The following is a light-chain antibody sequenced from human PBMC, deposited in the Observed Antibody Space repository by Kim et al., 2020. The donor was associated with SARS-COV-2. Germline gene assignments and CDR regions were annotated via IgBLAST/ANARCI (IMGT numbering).Light chain of an antibody. Sequence: TEHSASTTGFGVKLGVKFACGYQEKPGQPPGRVIYEVRNGPSGFPERFSGSNTGNTATLTISGTQAMDEADYYCQAWDSSTVVFGGGTQLTVL. V-gene: IGLV3-1*01. J-gene: IGLJ2*01. CDR3: QAWDSSTVV. CDR2: EVR. CDR1: KLGVKF.